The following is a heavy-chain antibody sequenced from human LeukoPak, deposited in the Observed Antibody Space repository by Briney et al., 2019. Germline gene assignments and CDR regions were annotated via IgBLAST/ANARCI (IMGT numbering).Heavy chain of an antibody. Sequence: ASVKVSCKASGYTFTGYYMHWVRQAPGQGLEWMGWMNPYSGNTGYAQKFQGRATMTRDTSINTAYLEFYSLRSEDTAVYYCARGYSPTLRTTGNDYWGQGTLVTVSS. D-gene: IGHD1-1*01. J-gene: IGHJ4*02. V-gene: IGHV1-8*02. CDR1: GYTFTGYY. CDR3: ARGYSPTLRTTGNDY. CDR2: MNPYSGNT.